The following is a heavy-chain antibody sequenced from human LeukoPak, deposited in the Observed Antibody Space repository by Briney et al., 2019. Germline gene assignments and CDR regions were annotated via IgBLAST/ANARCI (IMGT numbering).Heavy chain of an antibody. CDR2: INTNTGNP. J-gene: IGHJ6*03. CDR1: GYTFTSYA. Sequence: ASVTVSCKASGYTFTSYAMNWVRQAPGQGLEWMGWINTNTGNPTYAQGFTGRFVFSLDTSVSTAYLQISSLKTEDTAVYYCARKGRFYSYYFMDVWGKGTTVTVSS. CDR3: ARKGRFYSYYFMDV. V-gene: IGHV7-4-1*02. D-gene: IGHD3-16*01.